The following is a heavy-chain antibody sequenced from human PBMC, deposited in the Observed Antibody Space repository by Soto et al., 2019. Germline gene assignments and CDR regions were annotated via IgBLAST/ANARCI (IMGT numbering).Heavy chain of an antibody. CDR1: GFTFSSYA. CDR2: ISYDGSNK. CDR3: ARDGGGYNSGYM. J-gene: IGHJ6*03. D-gene: IGHD5-18*01. Sequence: GGSLRLSCAASGFTFSSYAMHWVRQAPGKGLEWVAVISYDGSNKYYADSVKGRFTISRENSQSTLYLQMSSLRAEDTAVYYCARDGGGYNSGYM. V-gene: IGHV3-30-3*01.